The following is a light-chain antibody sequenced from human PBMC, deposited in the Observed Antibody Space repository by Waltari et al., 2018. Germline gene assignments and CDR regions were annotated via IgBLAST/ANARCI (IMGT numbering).Light chain of an antibody. CDR1: SSNLGSNY. J-gene: IGLJ2*01. CDR3: AAWDDSLSGVV. Sequence: QSVLTQPPSASGTPGQRVTISCSGSSSNLGSNYVYWYQQLPGTAPQLLIYRNNPRPSGVPDRFSGSKSGTSASLAISGLRSEDEADYYCAAWDDSLSGVVFGGGTKLTVL. V-gene: IGLV1-47*01. CDR2: RNN.